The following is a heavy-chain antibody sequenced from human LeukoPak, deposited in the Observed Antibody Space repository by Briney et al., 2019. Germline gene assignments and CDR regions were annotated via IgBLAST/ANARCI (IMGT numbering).Heavy chain of an antibody. V-gene: IGHV3-23*01. CDR2: ISGSGDST. CDR3: AKSRVSYWVPEFDY. D-gene: IGHD1-26*01. CDR1: EFSVGSNY. J-gene: IGHJ4*02. Sequence: GGSLRLSCAASEFSVGSNYMTWVRQAPGKGLEWVSAISGSGDSTDYADSVKGRFPISRDNSKNTLYLQMNSLRAEDTAIYYCAKSRVSYWVPEFDYWGQGTLVTVSS.